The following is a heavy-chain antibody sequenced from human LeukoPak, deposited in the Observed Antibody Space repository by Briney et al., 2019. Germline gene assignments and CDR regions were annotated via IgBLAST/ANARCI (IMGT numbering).Heavy chain of an antibody. CDR3: ARDLGRDRYFDS. V-gene: IGHV3-48*04. Sequence: GGSLRLSCAASGFTFSPYPMNWVRQAPGKGLEWVSYISGGSDTIHYTDSVKGRFTISRDNAKNSLYLQMNSLRAEDTAVYYCARDLGRDRYFDSWGQGTLVTVSS. CDR1: GFTFSPYP. D-gene: IGHD5-24*01. J-gene: IGHJ4*02. CDR2: ISGGSDTI.